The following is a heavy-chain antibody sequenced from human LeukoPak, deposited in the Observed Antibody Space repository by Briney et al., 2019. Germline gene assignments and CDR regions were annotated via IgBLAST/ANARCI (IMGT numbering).Heavy chain of an antibody. Sequence: PSETLSLTCTVSGGSITSYYCTWIRQPPGKGPEWIGYVSYTGGTNYNPSLTSRLTISMDTSKNQFSLKLTSVSAADTAVYYCARDRYYYDSSGYYFFDYWGQGTLVTVSS. V-gene: IGHV4-59*01. J-gene: IGHJ4*02. D-gene: IGHD3-22*01. CDR1: GGSITSYY. CDR2: VSYTGGT. CDR3: ARDRYYYDSSGYYFFDY.